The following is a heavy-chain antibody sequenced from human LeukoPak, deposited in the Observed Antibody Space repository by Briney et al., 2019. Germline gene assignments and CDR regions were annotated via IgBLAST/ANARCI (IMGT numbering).Heavy chain of an antibody. Sequence: GGSLRLSCAASGFPFTNYGMHWVRQAPGKGLEWVALISYDGSNKYYADSVKGRFTISRDNSKKTLYLQMNGLRPEDTAVYYCAGGTYHGDYWGHGTQVTVSS. D-gene: IGHD1-26*01. J-gene: IGHJ4*01. V-gene: IGHV3-30*03. CDR1: GFPFTNYG. CDR2: ISYDGSNK. CDR3: AGGTYHGDY.